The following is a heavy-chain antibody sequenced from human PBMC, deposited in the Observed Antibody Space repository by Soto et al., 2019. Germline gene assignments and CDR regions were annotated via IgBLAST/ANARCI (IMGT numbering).Heavy chain of an antibody. CDR3: ARRKDCSGGSCYGMDV. D-gene: IGHD2-15*01. CDR1: GYSISSGYY. Sequence: PSETLSLTCAVSGYSISSGYYWGWIRQPPGKGLEWIGSIYHSGSTYYNPSLKSRVTISVDTSKNQFSLKLSSATAADTAVYYCARRKDCSGGSCYGMDVWGQGTTVTVSS. CDR2: IYHSGST. V-gene: IGHV4-38-2*01. J-gene: IGHJ6*02.